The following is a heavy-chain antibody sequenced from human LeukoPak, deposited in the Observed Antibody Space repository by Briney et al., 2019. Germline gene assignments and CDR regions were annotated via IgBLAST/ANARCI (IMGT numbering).Heavy chain of an antibody. CDR3: AKDEVYSSSWYFQH. J-gene: IGHJ1*01. CDR1: GFTFSSYG. Sequence: GGSLRLSCAASGFTFSSYGMHWVRQAPGKGLEWVSTISGSGGSTSYADSVKGRFTISRDNSKNTLYLQMNSLRAEDTAVYYCAKDEVYSSSWYFQHWGQGTLVTVSS. D-gene: IGHD6-13*01. CDR2: ISGSGGST. V-gene: IGHV3-23*01.